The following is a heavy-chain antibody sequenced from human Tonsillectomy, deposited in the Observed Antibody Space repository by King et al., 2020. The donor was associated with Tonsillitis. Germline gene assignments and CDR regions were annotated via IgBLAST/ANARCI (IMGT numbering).Heavy chain of an antibody. J-gene: IGHJ6*02. CDR2: IDPSDSYT. CDR3: ARQSGSQDDDYYYGMDV. D-gene: IGHD1-26*01. V-gene: IGHV5-10-1*03. CDR1: GYSFTRYW. Sequence: VQLVESGAEVKKPGESLRIACKGSGYSFTRYWISWVRQTPGKGLEWMGRIDPSDSYTNYSPSFQGHVTISADKSISTAYLQWSSLKASDTAMYYCARQSGSQDDDYYYGMDVWGQGTTVTVSS.